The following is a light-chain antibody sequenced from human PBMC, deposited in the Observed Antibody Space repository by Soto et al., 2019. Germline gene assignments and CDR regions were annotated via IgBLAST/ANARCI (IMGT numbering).Light chain of an antibody. J-gene: IGKJ4*01. Sequence: DIQMTQSPSTLSASVGDRVTITCRASQSISSWLAWYQQKPGKATNLLIYKASTLESGVPSRFSGSGSGTELTITISSVQPDDFKTYYCQQYKGYPLTFGGGTKVDIK. CDR3: QQYKGYPLT. CDR2: KAS. CDR1: QSISSW. V-gene: IGKV1-5*03.